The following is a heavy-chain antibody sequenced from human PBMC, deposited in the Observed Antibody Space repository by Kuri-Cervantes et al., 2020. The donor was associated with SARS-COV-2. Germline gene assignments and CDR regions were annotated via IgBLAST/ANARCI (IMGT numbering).Heavy chain of an antibody. J-gene: IGHJ4*02. CDR2: ISYDGSNK. D-gene: IGHD1-26*01. V-gene: IGHV3-30*18. CDR1: EFTFSSYG. Sequence: GESLKISCAAPEFTFSSYGMHWVRQAPGKGLEWVAVISYDGSNKYYADSVKGRFTISRDNSKNTLYLQMNSLRAEDTAVYYCAKVFRPSDEGFDYWGQGTLVTVSS. CDR3: AKVFRPSDEGFDY.